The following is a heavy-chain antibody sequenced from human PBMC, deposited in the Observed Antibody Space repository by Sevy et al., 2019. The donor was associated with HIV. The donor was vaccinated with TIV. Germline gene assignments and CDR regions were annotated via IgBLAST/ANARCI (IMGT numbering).Heavy chain of an antibody. CDR3: ARDGLGAIAEGNYYMDV. CDR1: GFTFSSYG. CDR2: IWYDGSNK. D-gene: IGHD2-21*01. V-gene: IGHV3-33*01. Sequence: GGSLRLSCAASGFTFSSYGMHWVRQAPGKGLEWVAVIWYDGSNKYYADSVKGRFTISRDNSKNTLYLQMNSLRAEDTAVYYCARDGLGAIAEGNYYMDVWGKGTTVTVSS. J-gene: IGHJ6*03.